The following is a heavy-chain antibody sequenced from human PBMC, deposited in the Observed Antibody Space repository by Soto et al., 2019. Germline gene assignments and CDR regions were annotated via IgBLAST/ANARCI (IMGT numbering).Heavy chain of an antibody. CDR2: INPSGGST. D-gene: IGHD1-26*01. CDR1: GYTFTSYY. Sequence: ASVKVSCKASGYTFTSYYMPWVRQAPGQGLEWMGIINPSGGSTSYAQKFQGRVTMTRDTSTSTVYMELSSLRSEDTAVYYCARAPGRFDDFDIWGQGTMVTVSS. J-gene: IGHJ3*02. CDR3: ARAPGRFDDFDI. V-gene: IGHV1-46*01.